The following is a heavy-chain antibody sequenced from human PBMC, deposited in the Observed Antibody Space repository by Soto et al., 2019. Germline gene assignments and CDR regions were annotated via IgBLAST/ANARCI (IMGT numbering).Heavy chain of an antibody. CDR2: IITILGIA. J-gene: IGHJ4*02. D-gene: IGHD3-22*01. CDR1: GGTFSSYT. CDR3: ASRYDSSDY. Sequence: QVQLVQSGAEVKKPGSSVKVSCKASGGTFSSYTISWVRQAPGQGLEWMGRIITILGIANYAQKFQGRLTITADKSTSTAYMELSSLSSEDTAFYYCASRYDSSDYWGQGTLVTVSS. V-gene: IGHV1-69*02.